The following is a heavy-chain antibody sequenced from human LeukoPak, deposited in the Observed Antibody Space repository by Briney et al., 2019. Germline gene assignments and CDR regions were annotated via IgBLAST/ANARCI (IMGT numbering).Heavy chain of an antibody. CDR1: GYTFTSYA. CDR2: ISAYNGNT. CDR3: ASSDEFGEELLDY. V-gene: IGHV1-18*01. J-gene: IGHJ4*02. D-gene: IGHD3-10*01. Sequence: ASVKVSCKASGYTFTSYAMNWVRQAPGQGPEWMGWISAYNGNTNYAQKLQGRVTMTTDTSTSTAYMELRSLRSDDTAVYYCASSDEFGEELLDYWGQGTLVTVSS.